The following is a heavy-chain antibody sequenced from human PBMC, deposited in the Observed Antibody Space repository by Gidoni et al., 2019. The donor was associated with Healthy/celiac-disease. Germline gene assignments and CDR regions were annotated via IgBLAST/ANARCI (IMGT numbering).Heavy chain of an antibody. D-gene: IGHD3-22*01. CDR2: ISSSGSTI. V-gene: IGHV3-11*01. J-gene: IGHJ4*02. CDR1: GFTFSDYY. Sequence: QVQLVESGGGLVKPGGSLRLSFAAPGFTFSDYYLSWIRQAPGKGLEWVSYISSSGSTIYYADSVKGRFTISRDNAKNSLYLQMNSLRAEDTAVYYCARGGPYYYDSSGYYPIQGAYDYWGQGTLVTVSS. CDR3: ARGGPYYYDSSGYYPIQGAYDY.